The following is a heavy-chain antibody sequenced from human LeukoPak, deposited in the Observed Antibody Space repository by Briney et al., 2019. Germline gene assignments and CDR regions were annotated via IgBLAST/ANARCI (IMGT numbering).Heavy chain of an antibody. CDR3: ARDLKYNILTGFRSSFGFDP. J-gene: IGHJ5*02. Sequence: GASVKVSCKASGYTFTNYGISWVRQAPGQGLEWMGWISAYNGNIKYAQKFQDRVTMTTDTSTSTAYMELRRLRSDDTAVYYCARDLKYNILTGFRSSFGFDPWGQGTLVTVSS. CDR2: ISAYNGNI. CDR1: GYTFTNYG. V-gene: IGHV1-18*01. D-gene: IGHD3-9*01.